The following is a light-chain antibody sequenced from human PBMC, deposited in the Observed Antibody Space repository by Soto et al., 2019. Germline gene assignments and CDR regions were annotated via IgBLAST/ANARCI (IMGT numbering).Light chain of an antibody. J-gene: IGKJ5*01. CDR3: QQYSGSPLT. CDR2: DAF. CDR1: QSVGNS. Sequence: EIVLTQSPGTLSLSPGERATLSCRASQSVGNSLAWYQQKPGLAPTLLISDAFIRASGVPDRFTGGGSGTDFTLTIRRLEPEDFALYYCQQYSGSPLTFGQGTRLEIK. V-gene: IGKV3-20*01.